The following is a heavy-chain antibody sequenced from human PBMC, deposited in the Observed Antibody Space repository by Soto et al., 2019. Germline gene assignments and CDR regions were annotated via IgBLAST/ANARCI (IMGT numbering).Heavy chain of an antibody. J-gene: IGHJ6*02. CDR1: GYNFHTYS. D-gene: IGHD2-2*02. Sequence: GPGVKKPGASVKVSCQASGYNFHTYSISWVRQAPGQGLEWMGWISPYNGNTNYAQEIQGRVIMTRDTSTTTAYMELRSLRSDDTAVYYCVRGGDCSSTSCYTPNYYYGLDVWGQGTTVTVSS. V-gene: IGHV1-18*01. CDR2: ISPYNGNT. CDR3: VRGGDCSSTSCYTPNYYYGLDV.